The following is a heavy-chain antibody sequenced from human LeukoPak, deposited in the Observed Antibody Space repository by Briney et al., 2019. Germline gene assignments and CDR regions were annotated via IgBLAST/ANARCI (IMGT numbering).Heavy chain of an antibody. CDR1: GFTFSSYS. Sequence: GGSLRLSCAASGFTFSSYSMNWVRQAPGKGLEWVSSISSSSSYIYYADSVKGRFTISRDNAKNSLYLQMNSLRADDTAVYFCASSHDSSGNDWGQGTMVTVSS. J-gene: IGHJ4*02. D-gene: IGHD3-22*01. V-gene: IGHV3-21*01. CDR3: ASSHDSSGND. CDR2: ISSSSSYI.